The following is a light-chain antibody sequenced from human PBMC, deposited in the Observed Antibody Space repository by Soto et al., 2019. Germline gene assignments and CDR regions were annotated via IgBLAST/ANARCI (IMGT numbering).Light chain of an antibody. CDR2: GAS. J-gene: IGKJ1*01. CDR3: QQYNNWPWT. Sequence: EIVMTQSPATLSVSPGGRATLSSRASQSISDTLAWYQQKPGQAPRLLIHGASTRATGFPARFSGSGSGTDFTLTISSLQSEDFAVYYCQQYNNWPWTLGQGTKVDIK. CDR1: QSISDT. V-gene: IGKV3-15*01.